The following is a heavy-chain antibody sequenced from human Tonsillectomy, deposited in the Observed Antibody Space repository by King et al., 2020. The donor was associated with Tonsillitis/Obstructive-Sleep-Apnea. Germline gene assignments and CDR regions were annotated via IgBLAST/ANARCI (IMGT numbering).Heavy chain of an antibody. CDR1: GYSFTSYW. D-gene: IGHD3-10*01. CDR2: IYPGDSDT. V-gene: IGHV5-51*03. CDR3: ERRRFGEEGNYYFDY. Sequence: VQLVESGAEVKKPGESLKISCKGSGYSFTSYWIGWVRQMPGKGLEWMGIIYPGDSDTRYSPSFQGQVTISADKSISTAYLQWSSLKASDTALYYSERRRFGEEGNYYFDYWGQGTLVTVSS. J-gene: IGHJ4*02.